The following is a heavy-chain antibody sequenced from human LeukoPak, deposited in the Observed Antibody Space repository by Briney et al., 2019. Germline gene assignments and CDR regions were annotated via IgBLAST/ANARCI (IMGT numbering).Heavy chain of an antibody. D-gene: IGHD3-10*01. J-gene: IGHJ4*02. CDR2: INPHSGGT. CDR1: GYIFTGYY. CDR3: ARDIGLVRGIIMAH. V-gene: IGHV1-2*02. Sequence: ASVKVSCKASGYIFTGYYIHWVRQAPGQGLEWKGWINPHSGGTNYAQKFQGRVTMTRDTSISTAYMELRSLKSDDTAVYYCARDIGLVRGIIMAHWGQGTQVTVSS.